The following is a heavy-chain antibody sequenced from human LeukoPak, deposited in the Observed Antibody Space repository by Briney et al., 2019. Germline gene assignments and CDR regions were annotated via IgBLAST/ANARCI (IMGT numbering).Heavy chain of an antibody. CDR2: ILPGDYDT. J-gene: IGHJ5*02. V-gene: IGHV5-51*01. Sequence: KISFKGSGYTFTNYWIGWVRQMPGKGVEWMGIILPGDYDTRYSPSFKGQVTISVDKSISTAYLQWSSLKASDTAMYYCARQYYETLTGPNWFDAWGQGTLVTVSS. CDR3: ARQYYETLTGPNWFDA. D-gene: IGHD3-9*01. CDR1: GYTFTNYW.